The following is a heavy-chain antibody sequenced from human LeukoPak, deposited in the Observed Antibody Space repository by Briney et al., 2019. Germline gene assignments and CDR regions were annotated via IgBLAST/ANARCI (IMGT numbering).Heavy chain of an antibody. V-gene: IGHV1-2*02. CDR3: ARSHYYGSGSYNY. Sequence: ASVKVSCKASGYTFTGYYMHWVRQAPGQGVEWMGWINPNSGGTNYAQKFQGRVTMTRDTSISTAYMELSRLRSDDTAVYYCARSHYYGSGSYNYWGQGTLVTVSS. CDR2: INPNSGGT. J-gene: IGHJ4*02. D-gene: IGHD3-10*01. CDR1: GYTFTGYY.